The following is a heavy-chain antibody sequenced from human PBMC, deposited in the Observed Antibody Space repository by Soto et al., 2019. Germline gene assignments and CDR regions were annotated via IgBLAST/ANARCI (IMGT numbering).Heavy chain of an antibody. V-gene: IGHV3-23*01. Sequence: EVQLLESGGGLVQPGGSLRLSCAASGFTFSSYAMSWVRQAPGKGLEWVSAISGSGGSTYYADSVKGRFTISRDNSKNTLYLEMNSLRAEDTAVYYCAKVRGEGHGGHPFDYRGQGTLVTVSS. CDR2: ISGSGGST. CDR1: GFTFSSYA. D-gene: IGHD3-16*01. CDR3: AKVRGEGHGGHPFDY. J-gene: IGHJ4*02.